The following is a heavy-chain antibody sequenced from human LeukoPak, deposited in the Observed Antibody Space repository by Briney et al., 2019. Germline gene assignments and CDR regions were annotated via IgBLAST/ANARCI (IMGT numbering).Heavy chain of an antibody. D-gene: IGHD3-3*01. J-gene: IGHJ4*02. CDR3: ARAIGGYFDY. V-gene: IGHV3-30-3*01. CDR2: ISSNGVNK. CDR1: SFPYINYA. Sequence: PGGSLRLSCAASSFPYINYAMHWVRQAPGKGLEWVAVISSNGVNKYYADSVKGRFTISRDNAKNSLYLQMNSLRAEDTAVYYCARAIGGYFDYWGQGTLVTVSS.